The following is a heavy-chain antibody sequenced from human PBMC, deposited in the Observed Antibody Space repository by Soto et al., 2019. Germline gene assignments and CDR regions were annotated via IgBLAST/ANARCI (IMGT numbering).Heavy chain of an antibody. CDR2: IYPGNSDT. D-gene: IGHD3-3*01. Sequence: PGESLKISCRGSGYTFSDYWIGWVRQRPGKGLEWMGIIYPGNSDTRYSPSFQGQVTFSADKSISTAYLHWSSLKASDTAIYYCARPPRTGVVTDGFDIWGQGTMVTVSS. J-gene: IGHJ3*02. V-gene: IGHV5-51*01. CDR1: GYTFSDYW. CDR3: ARPPRTGVVTDGFDI.